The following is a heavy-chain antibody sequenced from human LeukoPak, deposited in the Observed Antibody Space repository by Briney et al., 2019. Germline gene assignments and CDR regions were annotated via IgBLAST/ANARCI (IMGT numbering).Heavy chain of an antibody. V-gene: IGHV4-39*01. D-gene: IGHD3-22*01. CDR1: GGSISSSSYY. CDR3: ARQRRYYDSSGYAFDY. Sequence: SETLSLTCTVSGGSISSSSYYWGWIRQPPGKGLEWIGSIYYSGSTYYNPSLKSRVTISVDTSKNQFSLKLSSVTAADTAVYYCARQRRYYDSSGYAFDYWGQGTLVTVSS. CDR2: IYYSGST. J-gene: IGHJ4*02.